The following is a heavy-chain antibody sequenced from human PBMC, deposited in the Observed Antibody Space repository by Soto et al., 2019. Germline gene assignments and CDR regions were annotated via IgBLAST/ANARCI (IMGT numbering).Heavy chain of an antibody. CDR1: GSTFSSYA. J-gene: IGHJ4*02. CDR3: ATAPKYYFDY. CDR2: ISFDGSDK. Sequence: GGSLRLSCAASGSTFSSYAMLWVRQAPGKGLEWVTVISFDGSDKYYADSVKGRFTISRDNLKNTLYLQMNSLGAEDTAVYYCATAPKYYFDYWGQGTLVTVSS. V-gene: IGHV3-30*03.